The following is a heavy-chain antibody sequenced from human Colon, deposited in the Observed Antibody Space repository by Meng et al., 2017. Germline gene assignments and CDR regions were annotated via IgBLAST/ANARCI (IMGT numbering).Heavy chain of an antibody. V-gene: IGHV4-39*07. Sequence: GSLRLSCTVSGASIGSSDFYWGWIRQPPGRGLEWIATIYYSGGTYYNSSLKSRVTISLDTSKNQFSLDLSSVTAADTAVYYCAREQSDYFDYWGQGTLVTVSS. CDR2: IYYSGGT. CDR3: AREQSDYFDY. J-gene: IGHJ4*02. CDR1: GASIGSSDFY.